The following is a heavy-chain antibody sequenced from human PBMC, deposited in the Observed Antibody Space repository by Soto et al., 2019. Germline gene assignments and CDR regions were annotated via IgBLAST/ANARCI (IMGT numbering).Heavy chain of an antibody. Sequence: QVHLQESGPGLVQSSGTLSLTCGVSGAPISTGNWWTWVRQPPGKGLEWIGEIYHDGNTNYKPSLESRDSKPVDKGKNQFSLRLCSVNAADTAVYYCARHSSYYYDASAYYDAWGQGALVTV. V-gene: IGHV4-4*02. CDR2: IYHDGNT. CDR3: ARHSSYYYDASAYYDA. CDR1: GAPISTGNW. D-gene: IGHD3-22*01. J-gene: IGHJ5*02.